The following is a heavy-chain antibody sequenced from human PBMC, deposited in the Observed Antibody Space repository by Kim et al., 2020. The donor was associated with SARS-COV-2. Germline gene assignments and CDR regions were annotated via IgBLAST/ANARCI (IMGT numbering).Heavy chain of an antibody. Sequence: SETLSLTCTVSGGSISSSSYYWGWIRQPPGKGLEWIGSIYYSGSTYYNPSLKSRVTISVDTSKNQFSLKLSSVTAADTAVYYCARDSRYSGYGSRKGFDYWGQGPLVTVSS. CDR3: ARDSRYSGYGSRKGFDY. CDR1: GGSISSSSYY. D-gene: IGHD5-12*01. V-gene: IGHV4-39*07. CDR2: IYYSGST. J-gene: IGHJ4*02.